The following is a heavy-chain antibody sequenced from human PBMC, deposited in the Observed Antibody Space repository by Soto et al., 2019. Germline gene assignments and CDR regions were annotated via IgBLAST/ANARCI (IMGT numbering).Heavy chain of an antibody. CDR1: GFTVSSNY. CDR3: ARGFPSMTYYGEYSFDY. CDR2: ISSGGTT. J-gene: IGHJ4*02. Sequence: EVQVVESGGGVIQPGGSLRLSCAASGFTVSSNYMSWVRQAPGKGLEYVSVISSGGTTYHADSVKGRFTISRDNSQNTLYLQMSSLRPEDTAVYYCARGFPSMTYYGEYSFDYWGQGTLVTVSS. D-gene: IGHD3-10*01. V-gene: IGHV3-53*01.